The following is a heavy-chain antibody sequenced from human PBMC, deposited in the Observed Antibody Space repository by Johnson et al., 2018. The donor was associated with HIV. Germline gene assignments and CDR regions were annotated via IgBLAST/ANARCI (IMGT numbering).Heavy chain of an antibody. CDR1: GFTFSSYA. Sequence: QVQLVESGGGVVQPGGSLRLSCAASGFTFSSYAMHWVRQAPGKGLEWVAVISYDGSNKYYADSVKGRFTLSRSNSKNTLYLQMNSLRAEDTAVYYCARAAYVHYDILTGPPLEDAFDIWGQGTMVTVSS. J-gene: IGHJ3*02. V-gene: IGHV3-30*04. D-gene: IGHD3-9*01. CDR2: ISYDGSNK. CDR3: ARAAYVHYDILTGPPLEDAFDI.